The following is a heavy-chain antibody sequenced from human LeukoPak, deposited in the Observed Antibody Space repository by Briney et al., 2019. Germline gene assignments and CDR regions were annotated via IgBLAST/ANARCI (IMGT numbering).Heavy chain of an antibody. V-gene: IGHV4-4*07. Sequence: KPSETLSLTCTVSGGSISSYYWSWIRQPAGKGREWIGRLYTSGSTNYNPSLKSRVTMSVDTSKNQFSLKLTSMTAADTAVYYCARGGSSGYYYGWGQGTLVTVSS. CDR1: GGSISSYY. J-gene: IGHJ4*02. CDR3: ARGGSSGYYYG. CDR2: LYTSGST. D-gene: IGHD3-22*01.